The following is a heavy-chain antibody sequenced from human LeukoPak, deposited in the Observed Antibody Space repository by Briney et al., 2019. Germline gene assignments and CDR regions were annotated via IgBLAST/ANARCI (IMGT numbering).Heavy chain of an antibody. CDR2: IRSGSRSGNSDI. V-gene: IGHV3-21*01. CDR1: GFTFSNYN. D-gene: IGHD5-18*01. J-gene: IGHJ4*02. CDR3: ARGLGIQLWHHGGFVDY. Sequence: GGSLRLSCAASGFTFSNYNMNWVRQAPGKGLEWVSSIRSGSRSGNSDIYYADSVKGRFTISRDNAKNSLYLQMSSLRVEDTAVYYCARGLGIQLWHHGGFVDYWGQGTLVTVSS.